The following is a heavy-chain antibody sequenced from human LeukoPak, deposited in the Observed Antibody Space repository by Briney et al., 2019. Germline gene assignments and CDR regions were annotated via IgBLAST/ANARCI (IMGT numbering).Heavy chain of an antibody. CDR2: IRYDGSNK. J-gene: IGHJ4*02. V-gene: IGHV3-30*02. CDR3: AKEYIVVVVAASRYSHYFDY. Sequence: GGSLRLSCAASGFTFSSYGMHWVRQAPGKGLEWVAFIRYDGSNKYYADSVKGRFTVSRDDSKNTLYLQMNSLRAEDTAVYYCAKEYIVVVVAASRYSHYFDYWGQGTLVTVSS. CDR1: GFTFSSYG. D-gene: IGHD2-15*01.